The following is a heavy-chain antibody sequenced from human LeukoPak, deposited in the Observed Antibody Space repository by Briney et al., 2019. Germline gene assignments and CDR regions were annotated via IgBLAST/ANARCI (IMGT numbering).Heavy chain of an antibody. V-gene: IGHV4-38-2*02. D-gene: IGHD1-26*01. CDR1: GYSISSGYF. CDR3: ARGRYSGGNGNYFDH. CDR2: IYHSGST. J-gene: IGHJ4*02. Sequence: SETLSLTCTVSGYSISSGYFWAWIRQPPGKGLEWIGSIYHSGSTYYNPSLQSRVTMSVDTSKIQFSLKLNSVTAAETAVYYCARGRYSGGNGNYFDHWGQGTLVSVSS.